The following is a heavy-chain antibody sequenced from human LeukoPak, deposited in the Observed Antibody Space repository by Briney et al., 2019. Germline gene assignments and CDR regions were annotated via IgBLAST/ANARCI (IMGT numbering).Heavy chain of an antibody. D-gene: IGHD3-22*01. CDR1: GFTFSSHG. CDR3: VRGDSKGYYHYFDY. V-gene: IGHV3-33*01. CDR2: IWYDGSNK. J-gene: IGHJ4*02. Sequence: GGSLRLSCAASGFTFSSHGMQWVRQAPGKGLEWVAVIWYDGSNKYYADSVKDRFTISRDNSKNTLYLQLNSLRAEDTAVYYCVRGDSKGYYHYFDYWGQGTLVTVSS.